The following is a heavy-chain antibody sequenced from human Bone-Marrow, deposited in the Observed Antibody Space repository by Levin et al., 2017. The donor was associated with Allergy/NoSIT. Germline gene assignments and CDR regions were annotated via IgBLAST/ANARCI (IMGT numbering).Heavy chain of an antibody. CDR3: ARVDYYDSSGYFSI. Sequence: ASVKVSCKASGYTFSLYGITWVRQAPGQGLEWMGWISSYNGNTDYAQNLQGRVTMTTDTSTSTVHMELRSLTSDDTAVYYCARVDYYDSSGYFSIWGQGALVTVSS. V-gene: IGHV1-18*01. D-gene: IGHD3-22*01. CDR2: ISSYNGNT. CDR1: GYTFSLYG. J-gene: IGHJ4*02.